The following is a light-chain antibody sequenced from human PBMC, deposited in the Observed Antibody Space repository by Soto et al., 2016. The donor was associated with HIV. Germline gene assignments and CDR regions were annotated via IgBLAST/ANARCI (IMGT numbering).Light chain of an antibody. J-gene: IGKJ1*01. Sequence: DVALTQSPLSLPVTLGQPASISCRSSQSLVHSDGNSYLTWFHQRPGQSPRRLIYQASKRDSGVPDRFSGSGSGTDFTLKISRVEAEDVGVYYCMQGKYWRTFGQGTKV. CDR3: MQGKYWRT. CDR1: QSLVHSDGNSY. V-gene: IGKV2-30*02. CDR2: QAS.